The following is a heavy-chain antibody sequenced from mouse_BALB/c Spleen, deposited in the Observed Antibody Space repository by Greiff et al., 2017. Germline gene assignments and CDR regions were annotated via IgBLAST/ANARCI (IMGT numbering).Heavy chain of an antibody. CDR3: TRGVGWFAY. J-gene: IGHJ3*01. CDR1: GYTFTSYW. Sequence: QVQLQQPGAELVRPGASVKLSCKASGYTFTSYWINWVKQRPGQGLEWIGNIYPSDSYTNYNQKFKDKATLTVDKSSSTAYMQLSSPTSEDSAVYYCTRGVGWFAYWGQGTLVTVSA. V-gene: IGHV1-69*02. CDR2: IYPSDSYT.